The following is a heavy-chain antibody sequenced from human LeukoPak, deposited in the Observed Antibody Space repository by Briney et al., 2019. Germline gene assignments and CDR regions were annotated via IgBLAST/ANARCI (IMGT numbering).Heavy chain of an antibody. V-gene: IGHV1-69*05. J-gene: IGHJ5*02. CDR1: GGTFSCYA. CDR2: IIPIFGTA. CDR3: ASGYSSGWYRGWFDP. Sequence: GSSVKVSCKASGGTFSCYAISWVRQAPGQGLEWMGGIIPIFGTANYAQKFQGRVTITTDESTSTAYMELSSLRSEDTAVYYCASGYSSGWYRGWFDPWGQGTLVTVSS. D-gene: IGHD6-19*01.